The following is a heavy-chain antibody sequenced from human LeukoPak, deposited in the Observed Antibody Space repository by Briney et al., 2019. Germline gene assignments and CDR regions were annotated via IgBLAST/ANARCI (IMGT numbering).Heavy chain of an antibody. CDR3: ASGYSSSWYLDY. CDR2: IYYSGST. V-gene: IGHV4-59*01. J-gene: IGHJ4*02. Sequence: SETLSLTCTVSGGSISSYYWNWIRQPPGKGLEWIGYIYYSGSTNYNPSLKSRVTISVDTSKNQFSLKLSSVTAADTAVYYCASGYSSSWYLDYWGQGTLVTVSS. D-gene: IGHD6-13*01. CDR1: GGSISSYY.